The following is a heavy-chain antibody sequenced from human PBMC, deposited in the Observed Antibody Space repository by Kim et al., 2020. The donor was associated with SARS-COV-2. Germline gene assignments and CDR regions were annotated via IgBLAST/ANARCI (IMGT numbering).Heavy chain of an antibody. V-gene: IGHV3-7*01. CDR2: IKTDGSEN. D-gene: IGHD3-10*01. J-gene: IGHJ4*02. CDR1: GFTFGDFW. CDR3: SRGGSWTFDC. Sequence: GGSLRLSCAASGFTFGDFWMNWVRRAPGKELEFVASIKTDGSENFYADSVKGRFTIARDNGKNSLYLQMNSLRADDTAVYHYSRGGSWTFDCSGRGTLVT.